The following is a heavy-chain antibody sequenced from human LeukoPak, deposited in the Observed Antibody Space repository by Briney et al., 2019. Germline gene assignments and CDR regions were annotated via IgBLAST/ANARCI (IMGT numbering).Heavy chain of an antibody. CDR2: INLSGSRT. Sequence: ASAKVSCKASGYTFTRYFIHWVRQAPGQGLEWMGIINLSGSRTTYAQKFQGRVTMTRDTSTSTVYMQLSSLTSEDTALYYCARVGKNMFTFEGVPAFDIWGQGTMVTVSS. CDR3: ARVGKNMFTFEGVPAFDI. D-gene: IGHD3-16*01. V-gene: IGHV1-46*01. CDR1: GYTFTRYF. J-gene: IGHJ3*02.